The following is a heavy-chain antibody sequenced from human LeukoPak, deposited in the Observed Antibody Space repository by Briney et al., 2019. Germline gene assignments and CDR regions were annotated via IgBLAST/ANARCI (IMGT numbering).Heavy chain of an antibody. V-gene: IGHV4-31*03. Sequence: SETLSLTCTVSGGSISSGGYYWSSIRQHPGKGLEWIGYIYYSGSTYYNPSLKSRVTISVDTSKNQFSLKLSSVTAADTAVYYCARVLERWYFDLWGRGTLVTVSS. CDR1: GGSISSGGYY. D-gene: IGHD1-1*01. CDR3: ARVLERWYFDL. CDR2: IYYSGST. J-gene: IGHJ2*01.